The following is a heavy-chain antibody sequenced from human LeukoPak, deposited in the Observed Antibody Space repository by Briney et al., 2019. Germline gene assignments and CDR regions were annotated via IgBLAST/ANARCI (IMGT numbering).Heavy chain of an antibody. D-gene: IGHD6-13*01. CDR2: IYTSGST. CDR3: ARLGGRSWQPYNWFDP. Sequence: SETLSLTCTVSGGSNSSYYWSWIRQPPGKGLEWIGYIYTSGSTNYNPSLKSRVTISVDTSKNQFSLKLSSVTAADTAVSYRARLGGRSWQPYNWFDPWGQRTLVTVSS. CDR1: GGSNSSYY. V-gene: IGHV4-4*09. J-gene: IGHJ5*02.